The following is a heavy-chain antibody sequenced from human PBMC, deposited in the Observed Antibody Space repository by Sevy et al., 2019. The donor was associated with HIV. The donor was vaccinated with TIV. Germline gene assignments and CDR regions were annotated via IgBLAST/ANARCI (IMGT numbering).Heavy chain of an antibody. CDR3: ARGGYCTNGVCYGSIDY. Sequence: GGSLRLSCAASGFTFRTYGMHWVRQAPGKGLEWVAVIWDDGNSKYYADSVKGRFTISRDNFKNTLYLQMNSLRAEDTAVNYCARGGYCTNGVCYGSIDYWGQGTLVTVSS. CDR1: GFTFRTYG. D-gene: IGHD2-8*01. CDR2: IWDDGNSK. J-gene: IGHJ4*02. V-gene: IGHV3-33*01.